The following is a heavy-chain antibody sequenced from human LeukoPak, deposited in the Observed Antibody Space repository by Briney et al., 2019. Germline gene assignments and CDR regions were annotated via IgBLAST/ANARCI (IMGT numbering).Heavy chain of an antibody. CDR2: IYYSGST. J-gene: IGHJ4*02. CDR3: ARGNKWDNPFDY. CDR1: GGSISSYY. V-gene: IGHV4-59*01. D-gene: IGHD1/OR15-1a*01. Sequence: SETLSLTCTVSGGSISSYYWSWIRQPPGKGLEWIGYIYYSGSTNYNPSLKSRVTISVDTSKNQFSLKLSSVTAADTAVYYCARGNKWDNPFDYWGQGTLVTVSS.